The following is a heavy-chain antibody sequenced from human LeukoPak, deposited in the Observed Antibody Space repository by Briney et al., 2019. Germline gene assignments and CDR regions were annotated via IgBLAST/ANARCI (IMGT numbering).Heavy chain of an antibody. D-gene: IGHD6-13*01. CDR1: GGTFISYA. Sequence: SVKVSCMASGGTFISYAISWVRQAPGQGLEWMRGIIPIFGTANYAQKFQGRVTINADESTSTAYMERSSLRSEDTAVYYCARDRAAAAFDPWGQGTLVTVSS. CDR3: ARDRAAAAFDP. CDR2: IIPIFGTA. J-gene: IGHJ5*02. V-gene: IGHV1-69*13.